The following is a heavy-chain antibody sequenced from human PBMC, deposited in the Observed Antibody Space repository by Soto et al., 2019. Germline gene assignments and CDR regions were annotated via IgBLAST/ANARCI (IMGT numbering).Heavy chain of an antibody. CDR1: GGSISSSNW. D-gene: IGHD5-12*01. V-gene: IGHV4-4*02. CDR3: ARTLRDGYNFDAFEI. Sequence: SETLSLTCAVSGGSISSSNWWSWVRQPPGKGLEWIGEIYHSGSTNYNPSLKSRVTISVDKSKNQFSLKLSSVTAADTAVYYCARTLRDGYNFDAFEIWGQGTMVTVSS. CDR2: IYHSGST. J-gene: IGHJ3*02.